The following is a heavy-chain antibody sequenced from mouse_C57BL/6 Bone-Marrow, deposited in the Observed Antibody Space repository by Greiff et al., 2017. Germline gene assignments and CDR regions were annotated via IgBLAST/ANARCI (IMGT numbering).Heavy chain of an antibody. CDR1: GFTFSSYA. CDR2: ISDGGSYT. J-gene: IGHJ2*01. CDR3: ARKNYDYASYYFDD. D-gene: IGHD2-4*01. V-gene: IGHV5-4*03. Sequence: EVKLVESGGGLVKPGGSLKLSCAASGFTFSSYAMSWVRQTPEKRLEWVATISDGGSYTYYPDNVKGRFTISRDNAKNNLYLQMSHLKAEDTAMYYCARKNYDYASYYFDDWGQGTTLTVSS.